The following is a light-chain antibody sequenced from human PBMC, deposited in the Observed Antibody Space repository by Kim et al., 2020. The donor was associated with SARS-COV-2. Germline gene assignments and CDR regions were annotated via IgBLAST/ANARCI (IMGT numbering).Light chain of an antibody. CDR1: QSISSY. Sequence: DIQMTQSPSSLSASVGDRVTITCRASQSISSYLNWYQQKPGKAPKLLIYAASSLQSGVPSRFSGSGSGTDFTLTISSLQPEDFATYYCQQSYNTPPFTFGQGTKLEI. CDR2: AAS. V-gene: IGKV1-39*01. CDR3: QQSYNTPPFT. J-gene: IGKJ2*01.